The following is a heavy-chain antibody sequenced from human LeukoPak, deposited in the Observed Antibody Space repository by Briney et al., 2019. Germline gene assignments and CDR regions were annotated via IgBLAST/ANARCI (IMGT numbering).Heavy chain of an antibody. D-gene: IGHD3-3*01. CDR1: GGSFSGYY. CDR2: INHSGSI. J-gene: IGHJ4*02. CDR3: ARALAFYDFWSGYYHSSGIDY. Sequence: SETLSLTCAVYGGSFSGYYWSWIRQPPGKGLEWIGEINHSGSINYNPSLKSRVTISVDTSKNQFSLKLSSVTAADTAVYYCARALAFYDFWSGYYHSSGIDYWGQGTLVTVSS. V-gene: IGHV4-34*01.